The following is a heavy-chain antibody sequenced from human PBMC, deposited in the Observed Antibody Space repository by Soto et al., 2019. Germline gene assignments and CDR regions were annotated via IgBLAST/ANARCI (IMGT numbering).Heavy chain of an antibody. Sequence: ASVKVSCKASGYTFTSYGISWVRQAPGQGLEWMGWISAYNGNTNYAQKLQGRVTMTTDTSTSTAYMELRSLRSDDTAVYYCARDRKEYCSGGSCYPIDYYYYYMDVWGKGTTVTVSS. D-gene: IGHD2-15*01. CDR3: ARDRKEYCSGGSCYPIDYYYYYMDV. J-gene: IGHJ6*03. CDR1: GYTFTSYG. CDR2: ISAYNGNT. V-gene: IGHV1-18*01.